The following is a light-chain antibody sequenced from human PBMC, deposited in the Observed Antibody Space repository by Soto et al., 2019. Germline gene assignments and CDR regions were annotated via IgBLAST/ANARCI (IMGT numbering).Light chain of an antibody. Sequence: PGERVTLSCRASQSVSSSYLTWYQQKPGQAPRLLIYGASTRATGIPARFSGSGSGTDFTLTISSLQPEDFAVYYCQQDYNFRTFDQGTKVEIK. CDR1: QSVSSSY. CDR3: QQDYNFRT. J-gene: IGKJ1*01. V-gene: IGKV3D-7*01. CDR2: GAS.